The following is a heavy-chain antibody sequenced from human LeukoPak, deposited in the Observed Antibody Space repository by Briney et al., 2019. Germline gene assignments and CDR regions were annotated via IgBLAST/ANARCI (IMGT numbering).Heavy chain of an antibody. CDR3: ATSSWYRLAY. D-gene: IGHD6-13*01. J-gene: IGHJ4*02. V-gene: IGHV3-72*01. CDR1: GFTFSDSF. Sequence: GRSLRLSCAASGFTFSDSFMSWVREAPGKGLEWVGRSRNKADSYTAASAASVKGRFTISRDESKNSLYLQISSLETEHAVVYYCATSSWYRLAYWGQGSLVTVSS. CDR2: SRNKADSYTA.